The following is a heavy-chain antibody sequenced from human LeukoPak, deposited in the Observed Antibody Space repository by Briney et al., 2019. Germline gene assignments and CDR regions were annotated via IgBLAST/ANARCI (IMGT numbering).Heavy chain of an antibody. V-gene: IGHV3-23*01. CDR2: ISGSGGST. Sequence: GGSLRLSCAASGFTFSNYAMSWVRQAPGKGLEWVSAISGSGGSTYYADSVKGRFTISRDNSKNTLYLQMNSLRAEDTAVYYCAKAYSSGWYRGYAFDIWGQGTMVTVSS. J-gene: IGHJ3*02. CDR1: GFTFSNYA. D-gene: IGHD6-19*01. CDR3: AKAYSSGWYRGYAFDI.